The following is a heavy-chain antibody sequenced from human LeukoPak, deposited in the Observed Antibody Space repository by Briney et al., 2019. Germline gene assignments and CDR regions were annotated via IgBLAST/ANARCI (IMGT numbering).Heavy chain of an antibody. CDR3: AKWGDYDVLTGYYVPDY. Sequence: GGSLRLSCAASGFTFSNHAMSWVRQAPGKGLEWVSAILGSGGSTYYADSVKGRFTVSRDNSKSTLYLQMNSLRAEDTALYYCAKWGDYDVLTGYYVPDYWGQGTLVTVSS. V-gene: IGHV3-23*01. D-gene: IGHD3-9*01. CDR1: GFTFSNHA. CDR2: ILGSGGST. J-gene: IGHJ4*02.